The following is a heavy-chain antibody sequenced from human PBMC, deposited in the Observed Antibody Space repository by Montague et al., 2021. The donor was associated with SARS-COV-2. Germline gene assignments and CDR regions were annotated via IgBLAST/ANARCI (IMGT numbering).Heavy chain of an antibody. CDR3: ATLKRPEYYNSGCYYFDS. V-gene: IGHV4-39*01. CDR2: IYRSAST. J-gene: IGHJ4*02. D-gene: IGHD3-22*01. CDR1: GFSIRTSNYY. Sequence: SETLSLTCSVSGFSIRTSNYYWGWVRQPPGKGLEWIGAIYRSASTYQNPSLRGRITLSVDTSKNQFSLKLNFVTAADTGLYYCATLKRPEYYNSGCYYFDSWGQGTLVTVSS.